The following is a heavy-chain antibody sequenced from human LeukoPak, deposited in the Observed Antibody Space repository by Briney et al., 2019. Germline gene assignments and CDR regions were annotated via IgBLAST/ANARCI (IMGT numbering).Heavy chain of an antibody. V-gene: IGHV3-23*01. D-gene: IGHD6-13*01. CDR1: GFTFRNYA. Sequence: GGSLRLSCAASGFTFRNYAMSWVRQAAGKGLEWVSAISGSGGSTYYADSVKGRFTISRDNSKNTVYLQMHSLGAEDTAVYYCATIAPAGISTVYWGQGTLVTVSS. CDR2: ISGSGGST. J-gene: IGHJ4*02. CDR3: ATIAPAGISTVY.